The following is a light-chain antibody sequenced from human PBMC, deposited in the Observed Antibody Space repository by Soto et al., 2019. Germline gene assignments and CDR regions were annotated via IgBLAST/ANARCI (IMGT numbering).Light chain of an antibody. V-gene: IGKV3-11*01. CDR2: DAS. CDR1: QSVSSY. J-gene: IGKJ1*01. Sequence: EIVLTQSPATLSLSPGERATLSCRASQSVSSYLAWYQQQPGQAPRLLIYDASNRATGIPARFSGSGSGTDFTFPISSLEPLYFAVYYCQQRSNWPLTCTFGQGTKVEIK. CDR3: QQRSNWPLTCT.